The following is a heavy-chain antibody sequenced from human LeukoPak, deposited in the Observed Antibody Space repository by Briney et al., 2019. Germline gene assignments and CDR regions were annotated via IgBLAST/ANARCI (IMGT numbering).Heavy chain of an antibody. V-gene: IGHV4-34*01. Sequence: SETLSLTCAVYGGSFTGYYWSWIRQPPGKGLEWIGEITHSGSTNYNPSLKSRVTISVDTSKNQFSLKLSSVTAADTAVYYCARGLVAGYYWGQGTLVTVSS. CDR2: ITHSGST. D-gene: IGHD6-19*01. CDR1: GGSFTGYY. J-gene: IGHJ4*02. CDR3: ARGLVAGYY.